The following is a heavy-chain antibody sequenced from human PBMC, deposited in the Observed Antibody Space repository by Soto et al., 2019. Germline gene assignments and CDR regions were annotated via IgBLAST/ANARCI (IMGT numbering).Heavy chain of an antibody. J-gene: IGHJ3*02. CDR3: AWSYGSGTWDAFDI. CDR2: ISGSGGRT. V-gene: IGHV3-23*01. D-gene: IGHD3-10*01. CDR1: GFTFSNYA. Sequence: EVQLLESGGGLVQPGGSLRLSCAASGFTFSNYAMSWVRQAPGKGPEWVSCISGSGGRTYYADSVKGRFTISRDNPTNTLYLQMNSLRVEDTAVYYCAWSYGSGTWDAFDIWGPGTMVTVSS.